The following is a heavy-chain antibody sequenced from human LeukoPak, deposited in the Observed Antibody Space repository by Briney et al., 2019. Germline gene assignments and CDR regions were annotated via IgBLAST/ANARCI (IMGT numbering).Heavy chain of an antibody. J-gene: IGHJ6*03. V-gene: IGHV4-59*01. CDR1: GGSISSYY. CDR2: IYYSGST. Sequence: PSETLSLTCTVSGGSISSYYWSWIRQPAGKGLEWIGYIYYSGSTNYNPSLKSRVTISADTSKNQFSLKLSSVTAADTAVYYCARGTTNYYYYMDVWGKGTTVTVSS. D-gene: IGHD1-1*01. CDR3: ARGTTNYYYYMDV.